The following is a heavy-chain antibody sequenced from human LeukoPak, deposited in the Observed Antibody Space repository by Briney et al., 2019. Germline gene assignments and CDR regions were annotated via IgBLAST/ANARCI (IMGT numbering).Heavy chain of an antibody. Sequence: ASVKVSCKASGYTFTSYYMHWVRQAPGQGLEWMGIIDPSGGSTSYAQKFQGRVTMTRDTSTSTVYMELSSLRSEDTAVYYCAKYGIVLPPRSHIPHWFDFWGQGSLVTVTS. CDR3: AKYGIVLPPRSHIPHWFDF. D-gene: IGHD2-8*01. CDR2: IDPSGGST. V-gene: IGHV1-46*01. CDR1: GYTFTSYY. J-gene: IGHJ5*01.